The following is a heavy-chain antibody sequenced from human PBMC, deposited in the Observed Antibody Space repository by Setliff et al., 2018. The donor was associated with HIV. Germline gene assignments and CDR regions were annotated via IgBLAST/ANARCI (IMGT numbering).Heavy chain of an antibody. Sequence: SETLSLTCTVSGGSISSGSHYRSWIRQPAGKGLEWIGRLDTSGSTNYNPSLKRRVAISVDTSKNQFSVKLSSVSAADTAVYYCAREKTVDYYDSIDAFDIWGQGTMVTVSS. V-gene: IGHV4-61*02. J-gene: IGHJ3*02. CDR1: GGSISSGSHY. D-gene: IGHD3-22*01. CDR2: LDTSGST. CDR3: AREKTVDYYDSIDAFDI.